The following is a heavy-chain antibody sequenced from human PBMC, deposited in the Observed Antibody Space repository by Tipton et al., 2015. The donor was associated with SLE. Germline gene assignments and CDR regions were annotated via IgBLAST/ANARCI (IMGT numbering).Heavy chain of an antibody. CDR2: IYYSGST. J-gene: IGHJ4*02. CDR1: GGSISSSSYY. CDR3: ARDDPDGESSGIPGDY. D-gene: IGHD3-22*01. Sequence: LRLSCTVSGGSISSSSYYWGWIRQPPGKGLEWIGSIYYSGSTYYNPSLKSRVTISVDTSKSQFSLQLSSVTAADTAVYYCARDDPDGESSGIPGDYWGQGTLVTVSS. V-gene: IGHV4-39*07.